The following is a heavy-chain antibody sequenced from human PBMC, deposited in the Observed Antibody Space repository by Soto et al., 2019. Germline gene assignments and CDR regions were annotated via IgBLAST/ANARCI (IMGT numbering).Heavy chain of an antibody. Sequence: GGSLRLSCAASGFTFSSYWMHWVRQAPGKGLVWVSRINSDGSSTSYADSVKGRFTISRDNAKNTLYLQMNSLRAEDTAVYYCARDTYYGSGSYYIFYYYYGMDVWGQGTTVTVSS. CDR2: INSDGSST. CDR1: GFTFSSYW. V-gene: IGHV3-74*01. D-gene: IGHD3-10*01. CDR3: ARDTYYGSGSYYIFYYYYGMDV. J-gene: IGHJ6*02.